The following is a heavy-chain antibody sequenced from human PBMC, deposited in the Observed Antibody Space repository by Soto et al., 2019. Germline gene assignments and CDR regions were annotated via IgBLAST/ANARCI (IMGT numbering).Heavy chain of an antibody. J-gene: IGHJ3*01. D-gene: IGHD2-21*01. Sequence: VSCKASGGTFNNYPISWVRQAPGQVLEWMGGIIPILGTIKYAQKFQGRGTMTADESTSTAYMELSSLRSEDRAPDYRARERVGGIPYYGMDSWGHG. CDR1: GGTFNNYP. CDR3: ARERVGGIPYYGMDS. V-gene: IGHV1-69*01. CDR2: IIPILGTI.